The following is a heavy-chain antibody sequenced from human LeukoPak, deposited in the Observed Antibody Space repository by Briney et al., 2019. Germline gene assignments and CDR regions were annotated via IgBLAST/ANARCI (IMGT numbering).Heavy chain of an antibody. V-gene: IGHV1-46*01. J-gene: IGHJ4*02. CDR2: INPSGGST. CDR1: GYTFTSYY. CDR3: ARGRSLLGVPAANIPFDY. D-gene: IGHD2-2*01. Sequence: GASVKVSCKASGYTFTSYYMHWVRQAPGQGLEWMGIINPSGGSTSYAQKFQGRVTMTRDTSTSTVYMELSSLGSEDTAVYYCARGRSLLGVPAANIPFDYWGQGTLVTVSS.